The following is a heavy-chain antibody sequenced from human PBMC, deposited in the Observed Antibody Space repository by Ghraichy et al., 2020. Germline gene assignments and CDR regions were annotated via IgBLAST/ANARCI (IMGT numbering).Heavy chain of an antibody. D-gene: IGHD3-9*01. V-gene: IGHV4-34*01. CDR1: GGSFSGYY. CDR2: INHSGST. CDR3: ARGFPYDISPS. J-gene: IGHJ5*02. Sequence: SETLSLTCAVYGGSFSGYYWSWIRQPPGKGLEWIGEINHSGSTNYNPSLKSRVTISVDTSKNQFSLKLSSVTAADTAVYYCARGFPYDISPSWGQGTLVTVSS.